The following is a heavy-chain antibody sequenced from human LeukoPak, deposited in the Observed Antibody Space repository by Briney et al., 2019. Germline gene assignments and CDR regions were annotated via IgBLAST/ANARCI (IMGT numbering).Heavy chain of an antibody. D-gene: IGHD3-9*01. J-gene: IGHJ3*01. V-gene: IGHV3-66*01. CDR2: IYSGGST. CDR1: EFSVGSNY. Sequence: GGSLRLSCAASEFSVGSNYMTWVRQAPGKGLEWVSLIYSGGSTYYADSVKGRFTISRDNSKNTLYLQMNSLRAEDTAVYYCASDYDLLTGVDAFDVWGQGTMVTVSS. CDR3: ASDYDLLTGVDAFDV.